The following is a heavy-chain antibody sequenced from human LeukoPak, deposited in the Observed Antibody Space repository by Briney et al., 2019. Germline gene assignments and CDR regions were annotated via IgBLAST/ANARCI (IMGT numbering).Heavy chain of an antibody. Sequence: GGSLRLSCAASGFTVSSNYMSWVRQAPGKGLEWVSVIYSGGSTYYADSVKGRFTISRDNPKNTLYLQMNSLRAEDTAVYYCAREISSSWSDAFDIWGQGTMVTVSS. CDR2: IYSGGST. CDR3: AREISSSWSDAFDI. V-gene: IGHV3-53*01. D-gene: IGHD6-13*01. J-gene: IGHJ3*02. CDR1: GFTVSSNY.